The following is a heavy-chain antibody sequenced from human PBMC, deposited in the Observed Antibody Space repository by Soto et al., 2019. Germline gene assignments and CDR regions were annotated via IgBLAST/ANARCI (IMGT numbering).Heavy chain of an antibody. CDR3: ARDQWHGYENYYYGMDV. CDR2: ISSSSSTI. V-gene: IGHV3-48*02. D-gene: IGHD5-12*01. J-gene: IGHJ6*02. CDR1: GFTFISDS. Sequence: GGSLILSCAASGFTFISDSMNWVRQAPGKGLEWVSYISSSSSTIYYADSVKGRFTISRDNAKNSLYLQMNSLRDEDTAVYYCARDQWHGYENYYYGMDVWGQGTTVTVSS.